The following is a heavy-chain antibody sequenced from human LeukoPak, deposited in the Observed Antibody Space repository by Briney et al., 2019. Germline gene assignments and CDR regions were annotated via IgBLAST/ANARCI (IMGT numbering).Heavy chain of an antibody. CDR3: AKAEGGYYYYGMDV. CDR2: ISYDGSNK. Sequence: PGRSLRLSCAASGFTFSSYGMHWVRQAPGKGLEWVAVISYDGSNKYYADSVKGRFTISRDNSKNTLYLQMNSLRAEDTAVYYCAKAEGGYYYYGMDVWGQGTTVTVSS. CDR1: GFTFSSYG. V-gene: IGHV3-30*18. J-gene: IGHJ6*02. D-gene: IGHD1-14*01.